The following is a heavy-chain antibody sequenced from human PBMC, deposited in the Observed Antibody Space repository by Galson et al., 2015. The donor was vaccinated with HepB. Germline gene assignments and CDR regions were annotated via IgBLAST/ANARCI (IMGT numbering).Heavy chain of an antibody. V-gene: IGHV2-26*01. CDR2: IFSNDEK. Sequence: PALVKPTQTLTLTCTVSGFSLSNARMGVSWIRQPPGKALEWLAHIFSNDEKSYSTSLKSRLTISKDTSKSQVVLTMTNMDPVDTATYYCARVRPRTRSSSWHQPEPYYFDYWGQGTLVTVSS. J-gene: IGHJ4*02. CDR3: ARVRPRTRSSSWHQPEPYYFDY. CDR1: GFSLSNARMG. D-gene: IGHD6-13*01.